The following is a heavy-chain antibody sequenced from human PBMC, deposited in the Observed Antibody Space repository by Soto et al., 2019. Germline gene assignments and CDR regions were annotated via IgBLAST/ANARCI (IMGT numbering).Heavy chain of an antibody. D-gene: IGHD6-6*01. Sequence: GGSLRLSCAASGFTFSSYAMSWVRQAPGKGLEWVSAISGSGGTTYYADSVKGRFTISRDNSKNTLYLQMNSLRAEDTAVYYCAKARSSYYYYYGMDVWGQGTTVTVSS. CDR3: AKARSSYYYYYGMDV. CDR2: ISGSGGTT. CDR1: GFTFSSYA. V-gene: IGHV3-23*01. J-gene: IGHJ6*02.